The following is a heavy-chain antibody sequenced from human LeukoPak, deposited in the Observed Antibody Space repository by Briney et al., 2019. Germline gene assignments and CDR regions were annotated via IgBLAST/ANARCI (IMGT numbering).Heavy chain of an antibody. CDR2: ISSSSSTI. D-gene: IGHD2-15*01. V-gene: IGHV3-48*02. CDR1: GFTFSSYS. CDR3: AKAEFCVWVAAHDETLDH. Sequence: GGSLRLSCAASGFTFSSYSMNWVRQAPGKGLEWVSYISSSSSTIYYADSVKGRFTISRDNAKNSLYLQMNSLRDEDTAVYYCAKAEFCVWVAAHDETLDHWGQGPVVTVSS. J-gene: IGHJ4*02.